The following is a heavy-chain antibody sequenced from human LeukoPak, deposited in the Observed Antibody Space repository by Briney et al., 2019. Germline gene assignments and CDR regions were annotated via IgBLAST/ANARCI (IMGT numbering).Heavy chain of an antibody. Sequence: PGRSLRLSCTASGFTFGDYAMSWFRQAPGKGLEWVGFIRSKAYGGTTEYAASVKGRFTISRDDSKSIAYLQMNSLKTEDTAVYYCASPLGYGFQGREDAFDIWGQGTMVTVSS. CDR2: IRSKAYGGTT. CDR3: ASPLGYGFQGREDAFDI. CDR1: GFTFGDYA. V-gene: IGHV3-49*03. J-gene: IGHJ3*02. D-gene: IGHD3-16*01.